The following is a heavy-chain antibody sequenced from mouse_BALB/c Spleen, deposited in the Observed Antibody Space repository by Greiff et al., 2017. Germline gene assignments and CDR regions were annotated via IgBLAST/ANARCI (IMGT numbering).Heavy chain of an antibody. J-gene: IGHJ4*01. V-gene: IGHV14-3*02. CDR3: ARFGYRNDEDAMDY. CDR2: IDPANGNT. D-gene: IGHD2-14*01. CDR1: GFNIKDTY. Sequence: VQLQQSGAELVKPGASVKLSCTASGFNIKDTYMHWVKQRPEQGLEWIGRIDPANGNTKYDPKFQGKATITADTSSNTAYLQLSSLTSEDTAVYSWARFGYRNDEDAMDYGGKGTSVTVPS.